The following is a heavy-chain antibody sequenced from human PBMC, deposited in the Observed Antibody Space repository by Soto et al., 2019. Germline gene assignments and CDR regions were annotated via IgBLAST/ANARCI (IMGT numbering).Heavy chain of an antibody. Sequence: QVQLVESGGGVVQPGRSLRLSCAASGFTFSSYAMHWVRQAPGKGLEWVAVISYDGSNKYYADSVKGRFTISRDNSKNTLYLQTNSLRAEDTAVYYCARGSPYSSGWYDWFDPWGQGTLVTVSS. D-gene: IGHD6-19*01. V-gene: IGHV3-30-3*01. CDR2: ISYDGSNK. J-gene: IGHJ5*02. CDR1: GFTFSSYA. CDR3: ARGSPYSSGWYDWFDP.